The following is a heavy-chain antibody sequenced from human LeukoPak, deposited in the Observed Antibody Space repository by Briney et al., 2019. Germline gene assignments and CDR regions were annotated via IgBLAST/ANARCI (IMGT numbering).Heavy chain of an antibody. CDR1: GFTFSSYA. J-gene: IGHJ5*02. Sequence: GGSLRLSCAASGFTFSSYAMSWVRQAPGKGEWVSVISGSGDSTYYADSVKGRFTISRDNSKNTLYLQMNSLRVEDTAVYYCAKDRLGYCSGGSCYLNWFDPWGQGTLVTVSS. CDR2: ISGSGDST. D-gene: IGHD2-15*01. CDR3: AKDRLGYCSGGSCYLNWFDP. V-gene: IGHV3-23*01.